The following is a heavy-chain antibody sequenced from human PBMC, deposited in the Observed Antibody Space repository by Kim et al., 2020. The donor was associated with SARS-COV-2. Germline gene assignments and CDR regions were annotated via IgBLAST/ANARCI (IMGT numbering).Heavy chain of an antibody. J-gene: IGHJ2*01. D-gene: IGHD6-19*01. CDR1: GYSFTSYW. V-gene: IGHV5-51*01. CDR2: IYPGDSDT. CDR3: ARQRGIAVAGTGTHWYFDL. Sequence: GESLKISCKGSGYSFTSYWIGWVRQMPGKGLEWMGIIYPGDSDTRYSPSFQGQVTISADKSISTAYLQWSSLKASDTAMYYCARQRGIAVAGTGTHWYFDLWGRGTLVTVSS.